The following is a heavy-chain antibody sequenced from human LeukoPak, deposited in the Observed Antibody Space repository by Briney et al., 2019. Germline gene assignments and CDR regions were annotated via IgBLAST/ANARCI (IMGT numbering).Heavy chain of an antibody. CDR2: ISSSSSYI. CDR1: GFTFSSYS. J-gene: IGHJ3*02. Sequence: GGSLRLSCAASGFTFSSYSMNWVRQAPGKGLEWVSSISSSSSYIYYADSVKGRFTISRDNAKNSLYLQMNSLRAEDTAVCYCARVSGSAFDIWGQGTMVTVSS. V-gene: IGHV3-21*01. CDR3: ARVSGSAFDI. D-gene: IGHD3-10*01.